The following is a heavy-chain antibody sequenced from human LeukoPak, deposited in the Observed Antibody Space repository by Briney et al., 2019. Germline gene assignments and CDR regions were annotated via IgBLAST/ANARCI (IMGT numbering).Heavy chain of an antibody. D-gene: IGHD1-26*01. J-gene: IGHJ4*02. CDR1: GFTFSSYS. CDR2: ISSSSSYI. V-gene: IGHV3-21*01. CDR3: ARVWELLYDY. Sequence: GGSLRLSCAASGFTFSSYSMNWVRQAPGKGLEWVSSISSSSSYIYYADSVKGRFTISRDNSKNTLYLQMGSLRAEDMAVYYCARVWELLYDYWGQGTLVTVSS.